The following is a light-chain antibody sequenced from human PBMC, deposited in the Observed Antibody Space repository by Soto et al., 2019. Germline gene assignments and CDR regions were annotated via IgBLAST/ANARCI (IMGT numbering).Light chain of an antibody. CDR2: DAS. CDR3: QQRNNWPRIT. J-gene: IGKJ5*01. CDR1: QSVGSY. V-gene: IGKV3-11*01. Sequence: EVLLTQSPATLSLSPGERATLSCRASQSVGSYLAWYQQKPGQAPRLLIYDASKRATDIPTRFSGSGSGTDFTLTISSLEPEDFAAYYCQQRNNWPRITFGQGTRLEIK.